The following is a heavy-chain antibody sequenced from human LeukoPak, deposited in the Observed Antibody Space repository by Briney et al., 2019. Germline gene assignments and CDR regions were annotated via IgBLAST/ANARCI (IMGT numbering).Heavy chain of an antibody. CDR3: ARSLGYWYPLDY. CDR1: GFTFSSYA. D-gene: IGHD2-15*01. Sequence: GGSLRLSCAASGFTFSSYAMHWVRQAPGKGLEWVAVISYDGSNKYYADSVKGRFTISRDNSKNTLYLQMNSLRAEDTAVYYCARSLGYWYPLDYWGQGTLVTVSS. J-gene: IGHJ4*02. V-gene: IGHV3-30*04. CDR2: ISYDGSNK.